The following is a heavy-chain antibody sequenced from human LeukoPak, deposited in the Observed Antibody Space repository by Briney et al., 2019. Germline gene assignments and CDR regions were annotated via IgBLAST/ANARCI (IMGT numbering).Heavy chain of an antibody. CDR2: ISGSGGST. V-gene: IGHV3-23*01. CDR3: ARRQRGDLDY. CDR1: GFTFSSYA. Sequence: GGSLRLSCAASGFTFSSYAMSWVRQAPGKELEWVSAISGSGGSTYYADSVKGRFTISRDNSKSTLYLQMNSLRAEDTAVYYCARRQRGDLDYWGQGTLVTVSS. D-gene: IGHD2-21*02. J-gene: IGHJ4*02.